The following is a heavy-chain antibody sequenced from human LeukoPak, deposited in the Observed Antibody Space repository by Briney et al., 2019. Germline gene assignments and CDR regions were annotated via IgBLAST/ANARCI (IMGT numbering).Heavy chain of an antibody. CDR1: GGSFSGYY. CDR3: ARGKGYYYDSSGYRYYIDY. J-gene: IGHJ4*02. V-gene: IGHV4-34*01. Sequence: SSETLSLTCAVYGGSFSGYYWGWIRQPPGKGLEWIGEINHSGSTNYNPSLKSRVTISVDTSKNQFSLKLSSVTAADTAVYYCARGKGYYYDSSGYRYYIDYWGQGTLVTVSS. D-gene: IGHD3-22*01. CDR2: INHSGST.